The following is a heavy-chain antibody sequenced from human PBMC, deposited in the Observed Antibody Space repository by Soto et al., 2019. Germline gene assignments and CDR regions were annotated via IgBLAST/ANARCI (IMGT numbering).Heavy chain of an antibody. CDR1: GGSISSSSYY. V-gene: IGHV4-39*01. D-gene: IGHD4-17*01. Sequence: QLQLQESGPGLVKPSETLSLTCTVSGGSISSSSYYWGWIRQPPGKGLEWIGSIYYSGSTYYNPSLKSRVTISVDTSKKQFSLKLSSVTAADTAVYYCARPDPLYGDYSGLGAFDIWGQGTMVTVSS. CDR3: ARPDPLYGDYSGLGAFDI. J-gene: IGHJ3*02. CDR2: IYYSGST.